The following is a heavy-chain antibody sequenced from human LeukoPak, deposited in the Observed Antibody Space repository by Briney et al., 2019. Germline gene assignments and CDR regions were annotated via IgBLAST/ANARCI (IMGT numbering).Heavy chain of an antibody. J-gene: IGHJ4*02. CDR2: ISGSGGKT. CDR3: VKGASIVVVPAAFDY. Sequence: GSLRLSCTASGFTFSSYAMSWVRQAPGKGLEWVSVISGSGGKTYYADSVKGRFTISRDNSENTLYLQMNSLRADDTAVYFCVKGASIVVVPAAFDYWGQGTLVTVSS. CDR1: GFTFSSYA. D-gene: IGHD2-2*01. V-gene: IGHV3-23*01.